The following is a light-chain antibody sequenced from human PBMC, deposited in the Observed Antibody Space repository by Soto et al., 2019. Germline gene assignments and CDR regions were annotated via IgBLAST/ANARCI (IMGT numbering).Light chain of an antibody. CDR1: SRDVGAYDY. V-gene: IGLV2-14*03. J-gene: IGLJ1*01. CDR2: YVD. CDR3: CSYADGSIYF. Sequence: QSGLTQPASVSMSPGQSITISCSGTSRDVGAYDYVSWYLQYPDKAPQLLIYYVDHRPSGVSSRFSGSKSGNTASLTISGLQAEDEGDYYCCSYADGSIYFFGTGTKSPS.